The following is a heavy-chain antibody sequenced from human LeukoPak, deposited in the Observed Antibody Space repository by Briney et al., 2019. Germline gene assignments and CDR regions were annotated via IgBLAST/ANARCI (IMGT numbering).Heavy chain of an antibody. Sequence: SETLSLTCTVSGGSISSYYWSWIRQPPGKGLEWIGYIYYSGSTNYNPSLKSRVTIPVDTSKNQFSLKLSSVTAADTAVYYCARGGGGLYSYGYADYYFDYWGQGTLVTVSS. D-gene: IGHD5-18*01. V-gene: IGHV4-59*01. J-gene: IGHJ4*02. CDR2: IYYSGST. CDR1: GGSISSYY. CDR3: ARGGGGLYSYGYADYYFDY.